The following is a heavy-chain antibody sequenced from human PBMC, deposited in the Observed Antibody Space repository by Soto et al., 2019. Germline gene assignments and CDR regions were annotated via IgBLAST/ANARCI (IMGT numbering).Heavy chain of an antibody. Sequence: QVQLVQSGAEVKKPGSSVKVSCKASGGTFSSYAISWVRQAPGQGLEWMGGIIPIFGTANYAQKFQGRVTITADESTSTAYMELSSPRSEDTAVYYCARRDVDTAMAYLDYWGQGTLVTVSS. V-gene: IGHV1-69*01. D-gene: IGHD5-18*01. CDR3: ARRDVDTAMAYLDY. CDR1: GGTFSSYA. J-gene: IGHJ4*02. CDR2: IIPIFGTA.